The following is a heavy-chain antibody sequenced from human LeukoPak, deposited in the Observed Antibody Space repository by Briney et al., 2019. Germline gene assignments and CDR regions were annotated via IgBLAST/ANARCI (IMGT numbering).Heavy chain of an antibody. J-gene: IGHJ4*02. CDR2: ISSSGSTI. Sequence: GGSLRLSCAASGFTLSSYEMNWVRQAPGKGLEWVSYISSSGSTIYYADSVKGRFTISRDNAKNSLYLQMNSLRDDDTAVYYCARGLGRALIVVVAAAKFDYWGQGTLVTVSS. D-gene: IGHD2-2*01. V-gene: IGHV3-48*03. CDR3: ARGLGRALIVVVAAAKFDY. CDR1: GFTLSSYE.